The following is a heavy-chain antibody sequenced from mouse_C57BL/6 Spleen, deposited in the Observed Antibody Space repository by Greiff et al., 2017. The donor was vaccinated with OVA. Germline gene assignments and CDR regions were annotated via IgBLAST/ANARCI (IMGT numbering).Heavy chain of an antibody. Sequence: VQLQQSGPELVKPGASVKISCKASGYTFTDYYMNWVKQSHGKSLEWIGDINPNNGGTSYNQKFKGKATLTVDKSSSTAYMKLRSLTSEDSAVYYCARGYYDYDRFDYWGQGTTLTVSS. CDR3: ARGYYDYDRFDY. CDR1: GYTFTDYY. D-gene: IGHD2-4*01. V-gene: IGHV1-26*01. CDR2: INPNNGGT. J-gene: IGHJ2*01.